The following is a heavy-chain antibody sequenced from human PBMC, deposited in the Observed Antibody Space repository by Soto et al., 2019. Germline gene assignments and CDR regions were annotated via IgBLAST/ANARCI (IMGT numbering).Heavy chain of an antibody. J-gene: IGHJ4*02. Sequence: PGGSLRLSCAASGFTFSSYWMHWVRQAPGKGLVWVSRINSDGSSTSYADSVKGRFTISRDNAKNALYLQMNSLRAEDTAVYYCARDEAAQYYFDYWGQGTLVTVSS. V-gene: IGHV3-74*01. CDR1: GFTFSSYW. CDR3: ARDEAAQYYFDY. CDR2: INSDGSST. D-gene: IGHD6-13*01.